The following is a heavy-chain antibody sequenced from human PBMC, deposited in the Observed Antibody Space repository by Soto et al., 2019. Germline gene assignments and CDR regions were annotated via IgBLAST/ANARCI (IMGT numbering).Heavy chain of an antibody. V-gene: IGHV1-69*01. Sequence: QVELVQSGAEVKKPGSSVRVSCKASGGAFNNYGFTWVRQASGQGLEWMGQIIPLFSTTHYAQKFQGRVSITADGSTSTVHMELSSLTSEDTAVYYCARDGNLSSSYGDFDYLGQGTLVIVSS. CDR2: IIPLFSTT. J-gene: IGHJ4*02. CDR3: ARDGNLSSSYGDFDY. CDR1: GGAFNNYG. D-gene: IGHD6-6*01.